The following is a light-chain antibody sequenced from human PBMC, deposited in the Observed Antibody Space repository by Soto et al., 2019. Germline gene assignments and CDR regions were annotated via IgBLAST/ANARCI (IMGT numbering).Light chain of an antibody. CDR2: EVN. Sequence: QSALTQPPSASGSLGQSVTISCTGTSSDVGGYKYVSWYQQHPGKAPKVMIYEVNKRPSGVPDRFSGSKSGNTASLTVSGLQAEDEADYYCSSYAGSNNYVFGTGTKLTVL. CDR3: SSYAGSNNYV. V-gene: IGLV2-8*01. CDR1: SSDVGGYKY. J-gene: IGLJ1*01.